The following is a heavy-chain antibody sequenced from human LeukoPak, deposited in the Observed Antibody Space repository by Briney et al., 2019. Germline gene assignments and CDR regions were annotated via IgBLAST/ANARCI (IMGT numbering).Heavy chain of an antibody. CDR1: GYTFTSYY. J-gene: IGHJ4*02. CDR3: ARARHTAMVGNALAFDY. Sequence: ASVKVSCKASGYTFTSYYMHWVRQAPGHGLEWMGIINPSGGSTSYAQKFQGRVTMTRDTSTSTVYMELSSLRSEDTAVYYCARARHTAMVGNALAFDYWGQGTLVTVSS. V-gene: IGHV1-46*01. D-gene: IGHD5-18*01. CDR2: INPSGGST.